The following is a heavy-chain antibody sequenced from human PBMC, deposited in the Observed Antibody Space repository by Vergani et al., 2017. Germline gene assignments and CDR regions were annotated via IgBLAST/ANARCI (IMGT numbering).Heavy chain of an antibody. V-gene: IGHV1-18*01. J-gene: IGHJ6*03. Sequence: QVQLVQSGAEVKKPGASVKVSCKASGYTFTSYGISWVRQAPGQGLEWMGWISAYNGNTNYAQKLQGRVTMTTDTSTSTAYMELRSLRSDDTAVYYCARVNDSLRETGYYYMDVWGKGTTVTVSS. CDR2: ISAYNGNT. CDR1: GYTFTSYG. CDR3: ARVNDSLRETGYYYMDV. D-gene: IGHD3-22*01.